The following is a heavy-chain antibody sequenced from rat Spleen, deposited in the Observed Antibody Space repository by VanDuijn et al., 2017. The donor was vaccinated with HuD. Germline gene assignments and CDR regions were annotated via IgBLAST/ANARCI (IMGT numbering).Heavy chain of an antibody. CDR1: GFSLTSYN. J-gene: IGHJ1*01. V-gene: IGHV2-30*01. Sequence: QVQLKESGPGLVQPSQTLSLTCTVSGFSLTSYNVHWVRQPPGKGLEWMGVIWTGGSTDYNSALKTRLSISRDTSKTQVFLKMNSLQTEDIATYYCARENYDGYYQDWYFDFWGPGTMVTVSS. CDR3: ARENYDGYYQDWYFDF. D-gene: IGHD1-12*03. CDR2: IWTGGST.